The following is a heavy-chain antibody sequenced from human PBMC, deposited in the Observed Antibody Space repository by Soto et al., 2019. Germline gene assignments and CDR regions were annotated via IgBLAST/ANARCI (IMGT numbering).Heavy chain of an antibody. J-gene: IGHJ4*02. CDR2: IRPDGSET. CDR3: GGWGVHDYNY. V-gene: IGHV3-7*03. D-gene: IGHD4-4*01. CDR1: GFTFTDFY. Sequence: EVQLVQSGGCLVQPGGSLRRSCVGSGFTFTDFYMNWVRQAPGKGLEWVANIRPDGSETNYVESVKGRFTTSRDNAKNSLVLQMNSLKADDTAVYYCGGWGVHDYNYWGPGILVIVAS.